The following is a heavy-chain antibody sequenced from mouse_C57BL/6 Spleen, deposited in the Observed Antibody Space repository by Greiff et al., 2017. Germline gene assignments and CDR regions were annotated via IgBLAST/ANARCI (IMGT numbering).Heavy chain of an antibody. CDR3: ARYDYDDGDWYFDV. CDR1: GYTFTSYW. V-gene: IGHV1-69*01. J-gene: IGHJ1*03. Sequence: QVQLQQPGAELVMPGASVKLSCKASGYTFTSYWMHWVKQRPGQGLEWIGEIDPSDSYTNYNQKFKGKSTLTVDKSSSTAYMQLSSLTSEDSAVYYCARYDYDDGDWYFDVWGTGTTVTVSS. D-gene: IGHD2-4*01. CDR2: IDPSDSYT.